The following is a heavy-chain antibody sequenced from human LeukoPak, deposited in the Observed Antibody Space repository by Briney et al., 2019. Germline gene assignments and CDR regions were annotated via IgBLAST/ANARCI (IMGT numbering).Heavy chain of an antibody. CDR2: IYYSGTT. CDR1: GGSISSSSYY. D-gene: IGHD1-26*01. J-gene: IGHJ3*02. Sequence: SETLSLTCTVSGGSISSSSYYWGWIRQPPGKGLEWIGTIYYSGTTYYNPSLKSRVTIPVDTSKNQFSLKLSSVTAADTAVYYCARPASSGSYDGAFDIWGQGTMVTVSS. CDR3: ARPASSGSYDGAFDI. V-gene: IGHV4-39*01.